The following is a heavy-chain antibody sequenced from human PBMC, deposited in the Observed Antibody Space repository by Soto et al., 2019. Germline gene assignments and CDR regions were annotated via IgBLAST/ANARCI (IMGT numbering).Heavy chain of an antibody. CDR3: ARALGASTRGRFCSRGTCFVAGVN. Sequence: QVQLLQSGAEVRRPGSSVKVSCKASGGNFNTYAITWVRQAPGQGLDWMGGIIPMFDTTTYGQKFQGRVTISEDESTSEAFMEMSRRASEDTAVYYCARALGASTRGRFCSRGTCFVAGVNWGQGTLVTVSS. V-gene: IGHV1-69*01. D-gene: IGHD2-15*01. CDR1: GGNFNTYA. CDR2: IIPMFDTT. J-gene: IGHJ4*02.